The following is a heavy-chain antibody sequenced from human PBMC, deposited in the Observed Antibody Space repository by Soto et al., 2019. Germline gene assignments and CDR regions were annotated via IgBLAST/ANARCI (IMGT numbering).Heavy chain of an antibody. V-gene: IGHV3-48*01. CDR2: ISSSSSTI. Sequence: GGSLRLSCAASGFTFSSYSMNWVRQAPGKGLEWVSYISSSSSTIYYADSVKGRFTISRDNAKNSLYLQMNSLRAEDTAVYYCASWSFGGVIVNFDYWGQGTLVTVSS. J-gene: IGHJ4*02. CDR1: GFTFSSYS. CDR3: ASWSFGGVIVNFDY. D-gene: IGHD3-16*02.